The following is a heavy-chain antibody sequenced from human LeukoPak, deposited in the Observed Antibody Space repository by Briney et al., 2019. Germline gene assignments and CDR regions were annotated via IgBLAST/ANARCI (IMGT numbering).Heavy chain of an antibody. V-gene: IGHV3-53*01. CDR3: ARSRSDSSGWYEFDY. D-gene: IGHD6-19*01. Sequence: GGSLSLSCAASGFTVSSNYMGWVRQAPGKGLEWVSVIYSGGSTDYADSVKGRFTISRDNSKNTVYLQMNSLRAEDTAVYYCARSRSDSSGWYEFDYWGQGTLVTVSS. CDR1: GFTVSSNY. CDR2: IYSGGST. J-gene: IGHJ4*02.